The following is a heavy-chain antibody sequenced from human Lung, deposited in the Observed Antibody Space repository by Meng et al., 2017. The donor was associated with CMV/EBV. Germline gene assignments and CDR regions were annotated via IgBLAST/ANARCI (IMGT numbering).Heavy chain of an antibody. CDR1: GFSLSTSGVG. J-gene: IGHJ4*01. CDR3: AHRPVSGAGKEEYYFDD. Sequence: GPXLVXPTQTLTLTCTFSGFSLSTSGVGVGWIRQPPGKALEWLALIYWNDDKRYSPSLKSRLTITKDTSKNQVVLTMTNMDPVDTATYYCAHRPVSGAGKEEYYFDDWGHGTXVTVSS. V-gene: IGHV2-5*01. D-gene: IGHD6-19*01. CDR2: IYWNDDK.